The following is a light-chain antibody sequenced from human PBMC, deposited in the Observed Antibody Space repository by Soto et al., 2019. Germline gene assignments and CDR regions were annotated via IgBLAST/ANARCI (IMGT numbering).Light chain of an antibody. CDR2: GAS. J-gene: IGKJ1*01. Sequence: EIVMTQSPATLSVSPVELATLSCRASQSVSSKLAWYQQKPGQAPRLLIYGASTRATGIPARFSGSGSGTEFTLTISSLKSEDFAVYYCQKYITWTLGQGTKVDIK. V-gene: IGKV3-15*01. CDR3: QKYITWT. CDR1: QSVSSK.